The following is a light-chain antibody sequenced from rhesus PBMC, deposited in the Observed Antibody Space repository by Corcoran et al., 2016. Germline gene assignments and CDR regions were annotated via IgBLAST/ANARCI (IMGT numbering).Light chain of an antibody. J-gene: IGKJ4*01. CDR3: QQESNWSLT. CDR1: QSVSSR. CDR2: DAS. Sequence: EIVMTQSPGTLSLSPGERATLSCRASQSVSSRLAWYQQKPGQAPRLLIYDASRRVTGIPERFSGSGSGTDCTLTINSREPEDVAVYFCQQESNWSLTFGGGTKVEIK. V-gene: IGKV3-17*02.